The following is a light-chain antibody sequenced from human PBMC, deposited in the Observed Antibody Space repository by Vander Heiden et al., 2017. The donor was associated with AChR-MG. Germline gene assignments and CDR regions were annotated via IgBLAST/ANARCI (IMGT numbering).Light chain of an antibody. Sequence: QSALTPPRSVSRSPGPSVPIPCTGPNSAVGHFPYFSWYQQHPGKAPKLMIDDVSQRPSGVPDRFSGAKSGNTASLTISGLQAEDEADYYCSSYTTSDTRVVGGGTSLTVL. V-gene: IGLV2-11*01. J-gene: IGLJ3*02. CDR3: SSYTTSDTRV. CDR2: DVS. CDR1: NSAVGHFPY.